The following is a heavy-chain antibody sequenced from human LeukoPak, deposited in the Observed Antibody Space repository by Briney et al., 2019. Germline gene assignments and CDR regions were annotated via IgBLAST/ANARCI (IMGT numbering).Heavy chain of an antibody. D-gene: IGHD3-10*01. CDR3: ARILRGVIVTSFDY. V-gene: IGHV4-38-2*02. Sequence: PSETLSLTCTVSGYSISSGYYWGWVRQPPGKGLEWIGSISHAGSTDYSPSLKSRVTISLDMSKNQFSLKLRPVTAADTAVYYCARILRGVIVTSFDYWGQGILVTVSS. CDR2: ISHAGST. J-gene: IGHJ4*02. CDR1: GYSISSGYY.